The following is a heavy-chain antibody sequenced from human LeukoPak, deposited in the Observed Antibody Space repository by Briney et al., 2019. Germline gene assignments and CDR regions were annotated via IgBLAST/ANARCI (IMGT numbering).Heavy chain of an antibody. D-gene: IGHD6-6*01. CDR2: INHSGST. V-gene: IGHV4-34*01. J-gene: IGHJ4*02. CDR3: AREYSSSSALDY. CDR1: GGSFSGYY. Sequence: SDTLSLTCAVYGGSFSGYYWSWIRQPPGKGLEWIGEINHSGSTNYNPSLKSRVTISVDTSKNQFSLKLSSVTAADTAVYYCAREYSSSSALDYWGQGTLVTVSS.